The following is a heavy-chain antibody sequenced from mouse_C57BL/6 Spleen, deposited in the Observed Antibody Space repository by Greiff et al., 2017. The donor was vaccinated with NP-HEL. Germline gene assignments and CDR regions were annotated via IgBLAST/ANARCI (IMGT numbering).Heavy chain of an antibody. V-gene: IGHV1-53*01. CDR1: GYTFTSYW. J-gene: IGHJ1*03. Sequence: QVQLQQPGTELVKPGASVKLSCKASGYTFTSYWMHWVKQRPGQGLEWIGNINPSNGGTNYNEKFKSKATLTVDKSSSTAYMQLSSLTSEDSAVYYCARTRITTVVDWYFDFWGTGTTVTVSS. D-gene: IGHD1-1*01. CDR3: ARTRITTVVDWYFDF. CDR2: INPSNGGT.